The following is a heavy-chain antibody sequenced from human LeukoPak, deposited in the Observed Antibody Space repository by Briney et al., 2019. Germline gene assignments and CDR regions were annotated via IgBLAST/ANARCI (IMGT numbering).Heavy chain of an antibody. Sequence: GGSLRLSCAASGFTFSSYAMHWVRQAPGKGLEWVAVISYDGSNKYYADSVKGRFTISRDNSKNTLYLQMNSLRAEDTAVYYCARDWDSSWFPLYWGQGTPVTVSS. V-gene: IGHV3-30-3*01. CDR2: ISYDGSNK. D-gene: IGHD6-13*01. CDR3: ARDWDSSWFPLY. J-gene: IGHJ4*02. CDR1: GFTFSSYA.